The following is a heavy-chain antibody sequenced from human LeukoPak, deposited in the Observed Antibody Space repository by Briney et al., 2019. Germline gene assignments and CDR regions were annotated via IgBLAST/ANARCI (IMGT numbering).Heavy chain of an antibody. J-gene: IGHJ4*02. D-gene: IGHD1-26*01. V-gene: IGHV1-69*13. Sequence: SVKVSCKASGGTFSSYAISWVRQAPGQGLEWMGGIIPIFGTANYAQKFQGRVTITADESTSTAYMELSSLRSEDTAVYYCARDGSGGYPFDYWGQGTLVTVSS. CDR1: GGTFSSYA. CDR3: ARDGSGGYPFDY. CDR2: IIPIFGTA.